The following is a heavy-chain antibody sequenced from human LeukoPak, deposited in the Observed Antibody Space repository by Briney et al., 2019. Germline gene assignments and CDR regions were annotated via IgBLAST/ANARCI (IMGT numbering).Heavy chain of an antibody. CDR3: ARSTHCSSTSCYLWHYFDY. J-gene: IGHJ4*02. D-gene: IGHD2-2*01. CDR1: GYTFTSYY. V-gene: IGHV1-46*01. CDR2: INPSGGST. Sequence: ASVKVSCKASGYTFTSYYMHWVRQAPGQGLEWMGIINPSGGSTNYAQKFQGRVTITTDESTSTAYMELSSLRSEDTAVYYCARSTHCSSTSCYLWHYFDYWGQGTLVTVSS.